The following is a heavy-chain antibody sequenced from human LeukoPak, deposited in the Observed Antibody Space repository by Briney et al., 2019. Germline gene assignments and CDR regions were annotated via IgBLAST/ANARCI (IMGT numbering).Heavy chain of an antibody. Sequence: ASVKVSCKASGYTFTDYYMHWVRQAPGQGLEWMGWINPYSGGTKYAQKFQGRVTMTRDTSINTVYMELGRLRSDDTAVYYCARPSLRYLETYYFDYWGQGTLVTVSS. J-gene: IGHJ4*02. D-gene: IGHD3-3*01. CDR3: ARPSLRYLETYYFDY. CDR2: INPYSGGT. V-gene: IGHV1-2*02. CDR1: GYTFTDYY.